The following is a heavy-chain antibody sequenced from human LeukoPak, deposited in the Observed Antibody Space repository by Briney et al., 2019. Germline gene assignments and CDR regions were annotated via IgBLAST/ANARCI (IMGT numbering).Heavy chain of an antibody. CDR2: IYVDDSDT. CDR3: ARQAVAGTLDY. D-gene: IGHD6-19*01. Sequence: GESLEISLKGFGSRFTTYWIGWVRRMPGKGLEWMGIIYVDDSDTRYSPSFQGQVTFSADKSINTAYLQWSSLKASDTAMYYCARQAVAGTLDYWGPGTPVTVSS. CDR1: GSRFTTYW. J-gene: IGHJ4*02. V-gene: IGHV5-51*01.